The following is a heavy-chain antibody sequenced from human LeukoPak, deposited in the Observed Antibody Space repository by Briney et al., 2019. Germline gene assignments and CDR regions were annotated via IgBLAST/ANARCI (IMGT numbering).Heavy chain of an antibody. CDR2: ISSSSSYI. J-gene: IGHJ3*02. D-gene: IGHD2-21*01. CDR1: GFTFSSYS. Sequence: GGSLRLSCAASGFTFSSYSMNWVRQAPGKGLEWVSSISSSSSYIYYADSVKGRFTISRDNAKNSLYLQMNSLRAEDTAVYYCARDVAAVAFDIWGQGTMVTVSS. V-gene: IGHV3-21*01. CDR3: ARDVAAVAFDI.